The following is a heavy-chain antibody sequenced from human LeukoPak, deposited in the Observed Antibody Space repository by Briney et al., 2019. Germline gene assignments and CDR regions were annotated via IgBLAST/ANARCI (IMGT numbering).Heavy chain of an antibody. J-gene: IGHJ4*02. CDR2: IRYDGSDK. CDR3: AKGPVRFLEWYYFDY. D-gene: IGHD3-3*01. Sequence: PGGSLRLSCAASGFTFSSYGMHWVRQAPGKGLDWVAFIRYDGSDKYYADSVKGRFTISRDNSKKTLHLQMNSLRAEDTAVYYCAKGPVRFLEWYYFDYWGQGTLVTVSS. CDR1: GFTFSSYG. V-gene: IGHV3-30*02.